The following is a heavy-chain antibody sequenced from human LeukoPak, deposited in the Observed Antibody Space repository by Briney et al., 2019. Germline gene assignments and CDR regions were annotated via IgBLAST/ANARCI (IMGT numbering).Heavy chain of an antibody. CDR1: GGSFSGYY. J-gene: IGHJ6*02. D-gene: IGHD3-10*01. CDR3: ARSPAYGSGSRQRNYYYYGMDV. Sequence: KPSETLSLTCAVYGGSFSGYYWSWIRQPPGKGLEWIGEINHSGSTNYNPSLKSRVTISVGTSKNQFSLKLSSVTAADTAVYYCARSPAYGSGSRQRNYYYYGMDVWGQGTTVTVSS. CDR2: INHSGST. V-gene: IGHV4-34*01.